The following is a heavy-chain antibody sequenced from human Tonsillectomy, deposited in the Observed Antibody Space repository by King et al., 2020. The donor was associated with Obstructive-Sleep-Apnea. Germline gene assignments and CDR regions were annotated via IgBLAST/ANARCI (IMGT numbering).Heavy chain of an antibody. CDR3: AGSRDGYNSFDY. V-gene: IGHV1-45*02. CDR2: ITPFNVNT. CDR1: GYTFTYRY. J-gene: IGHJ4*02. Sequence: QLVQSGAEVKKTGSSVKVSCKASGYTFTYRYLHWVRQAPGQALEWMGWITPFNVNTNYAQTFQDRVTITRDRSMRTAYMELSSLRSEDTAMYYCAGSRDGYNSFDYWGQGTLVTVSS. D-gene: IGHD5-24*01.